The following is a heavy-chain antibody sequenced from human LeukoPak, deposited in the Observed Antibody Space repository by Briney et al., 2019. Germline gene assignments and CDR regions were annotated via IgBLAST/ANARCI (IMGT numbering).Heavy chain of an antibody. CDR2: INPSGGST. Sequence: ASVKVSCKASGYTFTSYYMHWVRQAPGQGLEWMGIINPSGGSTSYAQKFQGRVTITADESTSTAYMELSSLRSEDTAVYYCAREGIAVAGTFGYWGQGTLVTVSS. V-gene: IGHV1-46*01. CDR1: GYTFTSYY. CDR3: AREGIAVAGTFGY. J-gene: IGHJ4*02. D-gene: IGHD6-19*01.